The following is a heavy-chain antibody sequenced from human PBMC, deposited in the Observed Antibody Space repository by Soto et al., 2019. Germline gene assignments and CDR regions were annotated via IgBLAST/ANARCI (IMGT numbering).Heavy chain of an antibody. D-gene: IGHD2-15*01. CDR3: ARAYCSGGSCYSEYFQH. V-gene: IGHV4-59*01. CDR2: IYYSGST. CDR1: GGSISSYY. Sequence: QVQLQESGPGLVKPSETLSLTCTVSGGSISSYYWSWIRQPPGKGLEWIGYIYYSGSTNYNPSLKSRVTISVDTSKHQFSLKLSSVTAADTAVYYCARAYCSGGSCYSEYFQHWGQGTLVTVSS. J-gene: IGHJ1*01.